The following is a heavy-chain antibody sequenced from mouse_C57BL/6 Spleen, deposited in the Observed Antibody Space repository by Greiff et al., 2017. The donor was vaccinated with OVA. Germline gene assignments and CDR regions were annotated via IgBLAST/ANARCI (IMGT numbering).Heavy chain of an antibody. J-gene: IGHJ3*01. D-gene: IGHD1-1*01. CDR2: IYPGSGST. CDR1: GYTFTSYW. V-gene: IGHV1-55*01. CDR3: ARHGSSSAWFAY. Sequence: QVQLKQPGAELVKPGASVKMSCKASGYTFTSYWITWVKQRPGQGLEWIGDIYPGSGSTNYNEKFKSKATLTVDTSSSTAYMQLSSLTSEDSAVYYCARHGSSSAWFAYWGQGTLVTVSA.